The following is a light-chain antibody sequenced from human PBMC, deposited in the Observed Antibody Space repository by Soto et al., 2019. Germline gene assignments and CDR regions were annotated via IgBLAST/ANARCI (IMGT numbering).Light chain of an antibody. CDR3: QQYNSYSGT. V-gene: IGKV1-5*01. J-gene: IGKJ1*01. CDR1: QSISSW. CDR2: DAS. Sequence: DIQMTQSPSTLFASVGDRVTITCRASQSISSWLAWYQQKPGKAPKLLIYDASSLESGVPSRFSGSGSRTEFTLTISSLQPDDFATYYCQQYNSYSGTFGQGTKV.